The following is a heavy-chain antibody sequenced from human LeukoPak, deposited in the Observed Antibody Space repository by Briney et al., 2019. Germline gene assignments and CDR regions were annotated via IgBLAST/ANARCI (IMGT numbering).Heavy chain of an antibody. CDR3: ARGGVGEYFDY. CDR1: GFTFSSYA. V-gene: IGHV3-30*01. D-gene: IGHD3-16*01. J-gene: IGHJ4*02. CDR2: ISYDGSNK. Sequence: GGSLRLSCAASGFTFSSYAMHWVRQAPGKGLEWVAVISYDGSNKYYADSVKGRFTISRDNSKNTLYLQMNSLRAEDTAVYYCARGGVGEYFDYWGQGTLVTVSS.